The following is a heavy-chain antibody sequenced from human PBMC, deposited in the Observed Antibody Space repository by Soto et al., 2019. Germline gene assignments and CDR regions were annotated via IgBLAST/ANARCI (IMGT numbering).Heavy chain of an antibody. CDR3: ARQGFGPLHGLVDV. D-gene: IGHD3-10*01. CDR1: GGSISSYY. V-gene: IGHV4-59*08. Sequence: QVQLQESGPGLVKPSETLSLSCTVSGGSISSYYWSWFRQSPGKRMEWIGYVHHSWGSSYNPSLQSRVATSLDPSKSQFSRQVPSVTATDTAVYYCARQGFGPLHGLVDVWGQGTTVTVSS. J-gene: IGHJ6*02. CDR2: VHHSWGS.